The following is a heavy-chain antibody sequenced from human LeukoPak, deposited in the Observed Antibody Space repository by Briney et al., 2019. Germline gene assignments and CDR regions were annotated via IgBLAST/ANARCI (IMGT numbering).Heavy chain of an antibody. CDR3: ARDYKYAFDN. V-gene: IGHV3-48*01. J-gene: IGHJ4*02. Sequence: GGSLRLSCAASGFTFSDYSMNWVRQAPGKGLEWISYIGISSGNTKYADSVKGRSTISGDKAKNSLYLQMNSLRVEYTAVYYCARDYKYAFDNWGQGTLVTVSS. D-gene: IGHD5-24*01. CDR2: IGISSGNT. CDR1: GFTFSDYS.